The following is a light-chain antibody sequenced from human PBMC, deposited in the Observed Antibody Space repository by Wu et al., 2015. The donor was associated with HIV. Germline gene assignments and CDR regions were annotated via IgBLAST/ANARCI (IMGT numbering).Light chain of an antibody. Sequence: EIVMTQPPATLSVSPGERATLSCRASQSVSNYLAWYQQKPDQAPRLLIYDASNRATGIPARFSGSGSGTDFTLTISSLEPEDFAVYYCQQRSNSFTFGPGTKVDIK. CDR1: QSVSNY. V-gene: IGKV3-11*01. CDR2: DAS. J-gene: IGKJ3*01. CDR3: QQRSNSFT.